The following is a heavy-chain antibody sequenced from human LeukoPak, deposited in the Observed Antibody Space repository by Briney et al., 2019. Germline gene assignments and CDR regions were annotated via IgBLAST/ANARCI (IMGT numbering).Heavy chain of an antibody. D-gene: IGHD3-22*01. CDR2: ISGSGGST. V-gene: IGHV3-23*01. J-gene: IGHJ4*02. CDR3: AKDPGATYYYDSSGYPAH. CDR1: GFTFSSYD. Sequence: PGGSLRLSCAASGFTFSSYDMTWVRQAPGKGLEWVSSISGSGGSTYYADSVKGRFTISRDNSKNTLYLQMNSLRAEDTAVYYCAKDPGATYYYDSSGYPAHWGQGTLVTVSS.